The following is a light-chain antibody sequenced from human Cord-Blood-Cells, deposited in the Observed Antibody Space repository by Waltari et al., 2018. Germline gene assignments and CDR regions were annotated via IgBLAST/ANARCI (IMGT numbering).Light chain of an antibody. J-gene: IGLJ1*01. CDR2: EVS. CDR1: SSDVGGYNY. V-gene: IGLV2-8*01. Sequence: QSALTQPPSASGPPAQSVTISCTGTSSDVGGYNYVSWYQQHPGKAPKLMIYEVSKRPSGVPDRFSGSKSGNTASLTVSGLQAEDEADYYCSSYAGSNNYVFGTGTKVTVL. CDR3: SSYAGSNNYV.